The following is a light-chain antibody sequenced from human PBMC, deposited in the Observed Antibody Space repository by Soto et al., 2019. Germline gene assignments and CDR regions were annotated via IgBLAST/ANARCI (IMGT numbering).Light chain of an antibody. J-gene: IGKJ1*01. CDR2: GAS. V-gene: IGKV3-15*01. CDR3: QQYNKWPRT. Sequence: EKVMTPSPAPVSVSRGGRVNPSRRASQSGSNNLAWYQQTPGQAPRLLIYGASTRATDVPARFSGSGSGTDFTLTISSLQSEDFAVYYCQQYNKWPRTFGLGTKVDIK. CDR1: QSGSNN.